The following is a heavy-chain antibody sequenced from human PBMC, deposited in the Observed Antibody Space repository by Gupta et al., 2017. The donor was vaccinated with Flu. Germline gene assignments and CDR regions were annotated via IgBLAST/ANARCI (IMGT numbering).Heavy chain of an antibody. J-gene: IGHJ4*02. CDR3: PRGTIGGGADS. CDR2: VNPAGGVT. CDR1: GYIFTAYY. V-gene: IGHV1-2*02. D-gene: IGHD3-16*01. Sequence: QVQLVQSGAEVKNPGASVKVSCKAAGYIFTAYYLHWVRRAPGQGLAWMGWVNPAGGVTNYAQKFQGRVTMTRDTSSSTAYLEVTRLKSDDTAVYFCPRGTIGGGADSWCQGTLVTVSS.